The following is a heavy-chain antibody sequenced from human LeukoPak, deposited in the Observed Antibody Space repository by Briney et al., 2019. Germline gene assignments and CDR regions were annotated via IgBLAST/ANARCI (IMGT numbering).Heavy chain of an antibody. CDR1: GITFSRSW. Sequence: GGSLRLSCAASGITFSRSWMHWVRQAPGKGLVWVSRISSDGSNTIYAESVKGRFTISRDNAKNTLYLQMNSLRVEDTAVYCARDQSVTGPTTVEYWGQGTLVTVSS. CDR2: ISSDGSNT. J-gene: IGHJ4*02. D-gene: IGHD1-26*01. CDR3: ARDQSVTGPTTVEY. V-gene: IGHV3-74*01.